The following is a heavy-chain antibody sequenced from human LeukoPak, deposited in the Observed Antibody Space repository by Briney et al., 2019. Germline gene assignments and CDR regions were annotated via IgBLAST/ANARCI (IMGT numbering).Heavy chain of an antibody. V-gene: IGHV1-69*05. J-gene: IGHJ4*02. CDR1: GGTFISYA. D-gene: IGHD2-21*02. CDR2: IIPIFGTA. CDR3: AIYGGDCREYYFDY. Sequence: SVKVSCKASGGTFISYAISWVRQAPGQGLEWMGGIIPIFGTANYAQKFQGRVTITTDESTSTAYMELSSLRSEDTAVYYCAIYGGDCREYYFDYWGQGTLVTVSS.